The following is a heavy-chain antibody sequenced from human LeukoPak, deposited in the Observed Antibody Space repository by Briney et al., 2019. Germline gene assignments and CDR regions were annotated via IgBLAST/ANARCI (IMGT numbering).Heavy chain of an antibody. Sequence: PGGSLRLSGAASGFTFSRYSMNWVRQAPGKGLEWVSSISSSSSHIYYADSVTGRFTISRDNAKNTLYLQMNSLRAEDTAVYYCGRGGKVEQLVLARWGQGSLVTVSS. CDR3: GRGGKVEQLVLAR. CDR2: ISSSSSHI. J-gene: IGHJ4*02. D-gene: IGHD6-13*01. V-gene: IGHV3-21*01. CDR1: GFTFSRYS.